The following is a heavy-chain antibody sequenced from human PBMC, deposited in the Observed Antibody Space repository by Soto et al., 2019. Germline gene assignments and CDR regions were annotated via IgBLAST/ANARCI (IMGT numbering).Heavy chain of an antibody. V-gene: IGHV4-39*01. D-gene: IGHD5-12*01. CDR2: IYYSGST. J-gene: IGHJ6*02. Sequence: WVRQATGKGLEWIGSIYYSGSTYYNPSLKSRVTISVDTSKNQFSLKLSSVTAADTAVYYCARQATINSVWGYYYYGMDVWGQGTTVTVSS. CDR3: ARQATINSVWGYYYYGMDV.